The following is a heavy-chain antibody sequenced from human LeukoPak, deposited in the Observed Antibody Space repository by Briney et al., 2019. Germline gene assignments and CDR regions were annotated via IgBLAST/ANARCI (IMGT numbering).Heavy chain of an antibody. CDR1: GFTFSSYG. J-gene: IGHJ5*01. CDR2: IWYDGNNK. D-gene: IGHD1-26*01. CDR3: TRSGLSGAAHPCWFDS. V-gene: IGHV3-33*01. Sequence: GGSLRLSCAASGFTFSSYGMHWVRQAPGKGLEWVAVIWYDGNNKYYADSVKGRFTISRDNSKNTLYLQMNSLRAEDTAVYYCTRSGLSGAAHPCWFDSWGQGTLVTVSS.